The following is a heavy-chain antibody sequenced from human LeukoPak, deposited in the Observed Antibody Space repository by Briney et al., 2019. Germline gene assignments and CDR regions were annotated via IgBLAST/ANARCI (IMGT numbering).Heavy chain of an antibody. CDR3: AREGYYYDSSGYYYADY. CDR1: RFTFSSYW. CDR2: INTDGSST. D-gene: IGHD3-22*01. J-gene: IGHJ4*02. V-gene: IGHV3-74*01. Sequence: GGSLRLSCAASRFTFSSYWMHWVRQAPGKGLVWVSRINTDGSSTSYADSVKGRFTISRDNAKNTLYLQMNSLRAEDTAVYYCAREGYYYDSSGYYYADYWGQGTLVTVSS.